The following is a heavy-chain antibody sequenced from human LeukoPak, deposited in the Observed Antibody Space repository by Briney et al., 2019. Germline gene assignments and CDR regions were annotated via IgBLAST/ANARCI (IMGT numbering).Heavy chain of an antibody. Sequence: GGSLRLSCAASGFTFSSYWMHWVRQAPGKGLVWVARINGDGSSTSYADSEKGRFTIPRDNAKNTLYLQMNSLRAEDTAVYYCARGRYCSSTSCYWIDYWGQGTLVTVSS. CDR3: ARGRYCSSTSCYWIDY. V-gene: IGHV3-74*01. D-gene: IGHD2-2*01. CDR2: INGDGSST. CDR1: GFTFSSYW. J-gene: IGHJ4*02.